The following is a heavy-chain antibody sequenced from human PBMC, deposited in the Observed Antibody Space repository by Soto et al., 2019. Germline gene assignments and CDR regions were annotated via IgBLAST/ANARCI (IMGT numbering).Heavy chain of an antibody. Sequence: GSGPTLVNPTETLTLTCTFSGFSLTSPGMCVSWIRQPPGKALEWLALIERDDDDKYYSTSLKTRLTISKDTRKNQVVLTMANMDPADTGTYFCARAIRGPRRLNGMGVWGQGTTVTVSS. J-gene: IGHJ6*02. CDR3: ARAIRGPRRLNGMGV. CDR1: GFSLTSPGMC. V-gene: IGHV2-70*13. D-gene: IGHD2-2*02. CDR2: IERDDDDK.